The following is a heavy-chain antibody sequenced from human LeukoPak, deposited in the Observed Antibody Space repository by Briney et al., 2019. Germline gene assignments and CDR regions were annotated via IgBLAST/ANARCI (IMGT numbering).Heavy chain of an antibody. CDR1: GFTFSDSY. CDR3: ARGSARWFDP. J-gene: IGHJ5*02. Sequence: GGSLRLSCAASGFTFSDSYMSWIRQAAGKGLEWVSYISSTSSHTNYADSVRGRFTISRDNAKKSLYLQMNSLRAEDTAVYYCARGSARWFDPWGQGTLVTVSS. CDR2: ISSTSSHT. V-gene: IGHV3-11*05.